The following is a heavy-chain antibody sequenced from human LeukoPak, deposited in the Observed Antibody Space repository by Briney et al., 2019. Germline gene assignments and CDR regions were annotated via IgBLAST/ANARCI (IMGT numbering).Heavy chain of an antibody. CDR2: ISSSSSYL. D-gene: IGHD6-13*01. J-gene: IGHJ5*02. V-gene: IGHV3-21*01. CDR3: AREYSTYFDP. Sequence: GGSLRLSCAASGFTFSSYSMNWVRQAPGKGLEWVSSISSSSSYLYYADSVKGRFTISRDNAKNSLYLQMNSLRAEDTAVYYCAREYSTYFDPWGQGTLVTVSS. CDR1: GFTFSSYS.